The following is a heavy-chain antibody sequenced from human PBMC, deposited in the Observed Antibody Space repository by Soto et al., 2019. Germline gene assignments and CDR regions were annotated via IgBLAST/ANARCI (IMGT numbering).Heavy chain of an antibody. V-gene: IGHV3-30*03. J-gene: IGHJ3*02. CDR3: ARDRGSSGWYDAFDI. CDR2: ISYDGRNK. Sequence: QVQLVESGGGVVQPGRSLRLSCAASGFTFSSYGMHWVRQAPGKGLEWVAVISYDGRNKYYADSVKGRFTISRDNSENTLNLQMNSLRAEDTAVYYCARDRGSSGWYDAFDIWGQGTMVTVSS. D-gene: IGHD6-19*01. CDR1: GFTFSSYG.